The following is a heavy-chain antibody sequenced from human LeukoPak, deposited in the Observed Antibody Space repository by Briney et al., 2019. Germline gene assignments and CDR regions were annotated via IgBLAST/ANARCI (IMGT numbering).Heavy chain of an antibody. Sequence: GGSLRLSCAASGFTFSRFWMSWVRQAPGKGLEWVANIKQDGSEKYYVDSVKGRFTISRDNAKNSLYLQMNSLRAEDTAVYYCAKDPGYSYGYSFHYWGQGTLVTVSS. D-gene: IGHD5-18*01. J-gene: IGHJ4*02. CDR1: GFTFSRFW. V-gene: IGHV3-7*01. CDR2: IKQDGSEK. CDR3: AKDPGYSYGYSFHY.